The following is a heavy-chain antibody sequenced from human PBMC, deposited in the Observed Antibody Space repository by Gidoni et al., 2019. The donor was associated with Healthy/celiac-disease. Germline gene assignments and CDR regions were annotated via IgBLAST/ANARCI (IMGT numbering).Heavy chain of an antibody. V-gene: IGHV3-74*01. CDR2: INSDGSST. CDR1: GFTFSSYW. CDR3: ARDRGGITGTLWFDP. D-gene: IGHD1-20*01. Sequence: EVQLVESGGGLVQPGGSLRLSCAASGFTFSSYWMHWVRQAPGKGLVWVSRINSDGSSTSYADSVKGRFTISRDNAKNTLYLQMNSLRAEDTAVYYCARDRGGITGTLWFDPWGQGTLVTVSS. J-gene: IGHJ5*02.